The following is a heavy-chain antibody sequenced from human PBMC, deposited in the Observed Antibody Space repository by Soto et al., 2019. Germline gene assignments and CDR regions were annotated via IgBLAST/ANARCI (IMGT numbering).Heavy chain of an antibody. Sequence: VGSLRLSCAASGFTFSSYAMSWVRQAPGKGLDWVSGISGSGGSTYYADSVKGRFTISRDNSKNTLYLQMNSLRAEDTAVYYCAKVRVGTTNDAFDIWGQGTMVTVS. V-gene: IGHV3-23*01. CDR2: ISGSGGST. CDR3: AKVRVGTTNDAFDI. CDR1: GFTFSSYA. J-gene: IGHJ3*02. D-gene: IGHD1-26*01.